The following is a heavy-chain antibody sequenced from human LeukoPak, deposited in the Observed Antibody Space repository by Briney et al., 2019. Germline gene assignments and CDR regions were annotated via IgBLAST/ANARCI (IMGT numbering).Heavy chain of an antibody. V-gene: IGHV5-51*01. CDR3: ARQRSTAYYDSSGLPYDAFDI. CDR1: GYRFTSYW. D-gene: IGHD3-22*01. CDR2: IYPGDSDT. J-gene: IGHJ3*02. Sequence: GESLKISCKGSGYRFTSYWIGWVRQMTGKGLEWMGIIYPGDSDTRYSPSFQGQVSISADKSITTGYLQWRSLKASDTAMYYCARQRSTAYYDSSGLPYDAFDIWGQGTMVTVSS.